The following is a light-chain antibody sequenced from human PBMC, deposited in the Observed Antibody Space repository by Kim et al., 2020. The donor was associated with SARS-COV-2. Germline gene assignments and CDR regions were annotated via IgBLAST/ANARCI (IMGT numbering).Light chain of an antibody. CDR2: GKN. V-gene: IGLV3-19*01. Sequence: VALGQTVRITCQGDSLRSYYATWYQQKPGQAPIVVIYGKNNRPSGIPDRFSGSSSGNTASLTITGTPAGDEADYYCNSRDSNDNVVFGGGTKLTVL. CDR3: NSRDSNDNVV. CDR1: SLRSYY. J-gene: IGLJ2*01.